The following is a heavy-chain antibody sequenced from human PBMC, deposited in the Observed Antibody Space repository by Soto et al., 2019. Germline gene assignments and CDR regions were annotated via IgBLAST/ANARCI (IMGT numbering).Heavy chain of an antibody. J-gene: IGHJ6*02. V-gene: IGHV1-18*01. D-gene: IGHD6-19*01. CDR2: ISGFNGKT. CDR3: ARDDDAGAVALDV. Sequence: QVQLVQSGAEVRKPGASVKVSCKASGYTFTNYGISWVRQAPGQGLEWMGWISGFNGKTTYAQTLQGRFTMTADTSTGTAYMELRSLRSDDTAMYYCARDDDAGAVALDVWGQGTPVTVSS. CDR1: GYTFTNYG.